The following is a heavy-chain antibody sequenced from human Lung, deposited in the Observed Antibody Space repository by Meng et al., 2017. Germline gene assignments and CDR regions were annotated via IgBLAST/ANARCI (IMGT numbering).Heavy chain of an antibody. V-gene: IGHV3-21*01. CDR2: ISSDSRYI. Sequence: EVQLVESGGGLVTPGGSLRLSWAASGFTFSNYSMNWVRQAPGKELEWVSSISSDSRYIFYADSVKGRFTISRDNGKKLLYLQMNSLSPEDTAVFYCARFETVGVATGDFWGQGTVVTVSS. D-gene: IGHD2-15*01. CDR1: GFTFSNYS. J-gene: IGHJ4*02. CDR3: ARFETVGVATGDF.